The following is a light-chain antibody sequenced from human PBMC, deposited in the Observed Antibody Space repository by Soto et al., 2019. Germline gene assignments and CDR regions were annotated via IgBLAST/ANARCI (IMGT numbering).Light chain of an antibody. J-gene: IGLJ1*01. V-gene: IGLV1-40*01. CDR2: GNS. CDR1: SSNIGTGYD. CDR3: QSSDSSLSGGV. Sequence: QSVLTQPPSVSGAPGQRVTISCTGSSSNIGTGYDIHWYQQVPGTAPKLLIYGNSNRPSGVPDRFSGSKSGTSASLAITGLQAEDEAASYCQSSDSSLSGGVFGTGTKLTVL.